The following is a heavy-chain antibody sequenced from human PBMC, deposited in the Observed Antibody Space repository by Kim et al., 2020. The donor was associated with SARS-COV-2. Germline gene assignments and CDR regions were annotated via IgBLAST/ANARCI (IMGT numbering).Heavy chain of an antibody. CDR3: AREGYYYGSGSSHFDY. D-gene: IGHD3-10*01. Sequence: LKSRVTISVDTSKNQFSLKLSSVTAADTAVYYCAREGYYYGSGSSHFDYWGQGTLVTVSS. V-gene: IGHV4-59*01. J-gene: IGHJ4*02.